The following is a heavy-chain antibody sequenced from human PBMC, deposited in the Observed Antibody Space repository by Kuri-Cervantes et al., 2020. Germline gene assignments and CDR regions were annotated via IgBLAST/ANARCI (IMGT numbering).Heavy chain of an antibody. CDR1: GGSFSGYY. CDR3: ARGMGRLTVVKIDY. Sequence: SQTLSLTCAVYGGSFSGYYWSWIRQTPGKGLEWIGEINHRGSTNYNPSLKSRVTISIDTSKDQFSLKLSSVTAADTAVYYCARGMGRLTVVKIDYWGQGTLVTVSS. J-gene: IGHJ4*02. V-gene: IGHV4-34*01. D-gene: IGHD4-23*01. CDR2: INHRGST.